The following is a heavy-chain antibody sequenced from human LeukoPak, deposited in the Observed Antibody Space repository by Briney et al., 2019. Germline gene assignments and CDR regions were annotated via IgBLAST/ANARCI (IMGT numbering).Heavy chain of an antibody. V-gene: IGHV1-18*01. CDR1: GYTFIIHG. CDR3: GRDFMSMIPSAPGI. D-gene: IGHD3-22*01. Sequence: ASVKVSCKATGYTFIIHGISWVRQAPGQGREWRGWISPYAQNLQGRVTMTTDTSTSTVYMELRSRTSDDTAVYHCGRDFMSMIPSAPGIWGQGTKVTVSS. CDR2: ISPY. J-gene: IGHJ3*02.